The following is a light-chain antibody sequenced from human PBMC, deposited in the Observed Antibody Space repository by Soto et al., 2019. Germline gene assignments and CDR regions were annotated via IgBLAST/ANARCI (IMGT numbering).Light chain of an antibody. CDR2: GAS. J-gene: IGKJ1*01. CDR1: QSISNN. V-gene: IGKV3-15*01. CDR3: QQYNNWWT. Sequence: EIVMTQSPATLSVSPGERATLSCRASQSISNNLAWYHQRPGQAPRLLIYGASTRASGIPARFSGSGSGTEFTLTISSLQSEDFAVYYCQQYNNWWTFGQGTRVEIK.